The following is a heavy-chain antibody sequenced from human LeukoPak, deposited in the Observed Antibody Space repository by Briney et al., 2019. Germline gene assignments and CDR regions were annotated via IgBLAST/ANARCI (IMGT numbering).Heavy chain of an antibody. CDR3: AKERTRVTGGWT. J-gene: IGHJ5*02. CDR1: GFTFSNYW. V-gene: IGHV3-7*01. Sequence: GGSLRLSCAASGFTFSNYWMSWVRQAPGKGLEWVANIKQDGSEKYYVDSVKGRFTISRDNAKNSLYLQMNSLRAEDTAVYYCAKERTRVTGGWTWGQGTLVTVSS. D-gene: IGHD2-21*02. CDR2: IKQDGSEK.